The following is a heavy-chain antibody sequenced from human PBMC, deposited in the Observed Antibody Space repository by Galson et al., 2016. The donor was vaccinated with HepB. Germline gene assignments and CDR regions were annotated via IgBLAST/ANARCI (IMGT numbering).Heavy chain of an antibody. CDR1: GGSFSGYY. V-gene: IGHV4-34*01. D-gene: IGHD1-26*01. CDR2: INHSGST. Sequence: ATLSLTCAVYGGSFSGYYWSWIRQPPGKGLEWTGEINHSGSTNYNPSLKSRVTISVDTSKNLFSLNLRSVTAADTAVYYCARGFNSFGSGSYNAFDIWGQGTMVTVSS. J-gene: IGHJ3*02. CDR3: ARGFNSFGSGSYNAFDI.